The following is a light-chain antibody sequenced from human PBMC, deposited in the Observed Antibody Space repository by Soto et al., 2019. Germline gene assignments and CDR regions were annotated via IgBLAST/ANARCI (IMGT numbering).Light chain of an antibody. J-gene: IGKJ1*01. CDR2: GAS. CDR3: QQYGGSTRT. V-gene: IGKV3-20*01. Sequence: IVLTQSPGTLSLSPGERATLSCRARQGVTTPLVGTQNNPRKSPRRVTHGASSTATGVPNRITGRGSGTDFTLYISRLEPGDFEVYYCQQYGGSTRTFGQGTKVDIK. CDR1: QGVTTP.